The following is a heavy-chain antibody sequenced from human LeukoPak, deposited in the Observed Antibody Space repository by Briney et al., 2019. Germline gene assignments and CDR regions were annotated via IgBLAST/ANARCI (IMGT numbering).Heavy chain of an antibody. Sequence: GGSLRLSCAASGFTFSSYAMHWVRQAPGKGLEWVAVISYDGNNKYYADSVKGRFTISRDNSKNTLYLQMNSLRAEDTAVYYCAREWIDVGAAFDIWGQGTMVTVSS. CDR3: AREWIDVGAAFDI. CDR2: ISYDGNNK. J-gene: IGHJ3*02. D-gene: IGHD2-2*03. CDR1: GFTFSSYA. V-gene: IGHV3-30-3*01.